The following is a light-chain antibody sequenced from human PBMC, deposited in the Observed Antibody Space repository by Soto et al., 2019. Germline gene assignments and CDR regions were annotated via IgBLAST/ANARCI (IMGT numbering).Light chain of an antibody. V-gene: IGKV3-15*01. CDR1: QSVSSN. CDR3: QQYNNWPPWT. J-gene: IGKJ1*01. CDR2: GAS. Sequence: EIVLTQSPATLSLSPWERATLSSRASQSVSSNLAWYQQKPGQAPRLLIYGASTRATGIPARFSGSGSGTEFTLTISSLQSEDFAVYYCQQYNNWPPWTFGQGSKVDIK.